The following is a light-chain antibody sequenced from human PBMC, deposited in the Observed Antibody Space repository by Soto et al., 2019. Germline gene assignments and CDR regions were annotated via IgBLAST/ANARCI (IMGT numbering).Light chain of an antibody. V-gene: IGKV3-15*01. CDR2: DAS. Sequence: EIVMTQSPATLSVSPGEGATLSCRASQSISSNLAWYQQKPGQAPRLVIFDASTRATGIPDRFTGRGSGTEFTLTISSLQSEDSAVYFCQQYNDWPPITFGGGTKVEIK. J-gene: IGKJ4*01. CDR3: QQYNDWPPIT. CDR1: QSISSN.